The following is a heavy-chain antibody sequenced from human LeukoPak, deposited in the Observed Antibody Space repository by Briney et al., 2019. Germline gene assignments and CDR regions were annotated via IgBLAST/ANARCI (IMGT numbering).Heavy chain of an antibody. J-gene: IGHJ4*02. Sequence: GGSLRLSCAASGFTFSSYSMNWVRQAPGKGLEWVSYISSSSSTIYYADSVKGRLTISRDNAKNSLYLQMNSLRAEDTAVYYCAREVGSSWTREFDYWGQGTLVTVSS. CDR1: GFTFSSYS. V-gene: IGHV3-48*01. CDR2: ISSSSSTI. CDR3: AREVGSSWTREFDY. D-gene: IGHD6-13*01.